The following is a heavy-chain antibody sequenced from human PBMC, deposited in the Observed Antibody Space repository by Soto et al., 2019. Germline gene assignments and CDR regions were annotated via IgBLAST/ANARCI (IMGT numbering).Heavy chain of an antibody. D-gene: IGHD5-12*01. CDR2: MFYSGTT. Sequence: SETLSLTCTVSGVSINSRGYYWGWIRQPPGKGLEWIESMFYSGTTYYNPSLKSRITIAVDSSKNQFSLSLSSVTAADTAFYYCARKEDGYNRLFDHWGQGILVTVSS. CDR3: ARKEDGYNRLFDH. V-gene: IGHV4-39*01. CDR1: GVSINSRGYY. J-gene: IGHJ4*02.